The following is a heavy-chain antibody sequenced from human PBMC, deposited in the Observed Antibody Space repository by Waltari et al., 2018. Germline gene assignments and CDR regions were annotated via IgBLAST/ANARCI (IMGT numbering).Heavy chain of an antibody. CDR1: GGSISSYY. D-gene: IGHD5-12*01. CDR3: ARGRDFIVATASFDY. Sequence: QVQLQESGPGLVKPSETLSLTCTVSGGSISSYYWSWIRQPAGKGLEWIGRIYTSGSTNYNPSLKSRVTIAVDTSKNQFCLKLSAVTAADTAVYYCARGRDFIVATASFDYWGQGTLVTVSS. J-gene: IGHJ4*02. CDR2: IYTSGST. V-gene: IGHV4-4*07.